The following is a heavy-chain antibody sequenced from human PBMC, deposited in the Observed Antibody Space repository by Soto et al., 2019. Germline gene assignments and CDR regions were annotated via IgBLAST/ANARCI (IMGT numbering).Heavy chain of an antibody. J-gene: IGHJ4*02. CDR1: GFSFNSYD. CDR3: ARERFGQWLAPVDY. CDR2: ISSSGDTM. Sequence: EVQLVESGGDLVQPGGSLRLSCAACGFSFNSYDMNWLRQAPGKGLEWVSYISSSGDTMYYADSVKGRFTISRDNAKNSLSLQMYALRVEDTALYFCARERFGQWLAPVDYWGQGTLVTVSS. D-gene: IGHD6-19*01. V-gene: IGHV3-48*03.